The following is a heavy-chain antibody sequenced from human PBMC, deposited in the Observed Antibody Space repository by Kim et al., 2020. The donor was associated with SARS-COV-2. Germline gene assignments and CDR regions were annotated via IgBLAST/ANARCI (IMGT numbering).Heavy chain of an antibody. CDR3: AKGRRAPKSVFGIYYYYYGMDV. CDR1: GFTFSSYA. D-gene: IGHD3-16*01. J-gene: IGHJ6*02. CDR2: ISGSGGST. Sequence: GGSLRLSCAASGFTFSSYAMSWVRQAPGKGLEWVSAISGSGGSTYYADSVKGRFTISRDNSKNTLYLQMNSLRAEDTAVYYCAKGRRAPKSVFGIYYYYYGMDVWGQGTTVTVSS. V-gene: IGHV3-23*01.